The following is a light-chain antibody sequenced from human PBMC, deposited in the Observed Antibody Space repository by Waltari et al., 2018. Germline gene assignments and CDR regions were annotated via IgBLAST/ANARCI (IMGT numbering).Light chain of an antibody. CDR3: QQYYTPPWT. J-gene: IGKJ1*01. CDR2: GAS. Sequence: DIQMTQSPSSLSASVGDRVTITCRAGQGISNSLAWFQQKPGKAPKSLIYGASSLQSGVPSKFSGSGSGTDFTLTISSLQAEDVAFYYCQQYYTPPWTFGQGTKVEI. V-gene: IGKV1-16*02. CDR1: QGISNS.